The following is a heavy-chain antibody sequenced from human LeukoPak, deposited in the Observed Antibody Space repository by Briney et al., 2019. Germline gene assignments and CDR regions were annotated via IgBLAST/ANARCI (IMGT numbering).Heavy chain of an antibody. Sequence: GRSLRLSCAASGFTFSSYAMHWVRQAPGKGLEWVAVISYDGSNKYYADSVKGRFTISRDNSKNTLYLQMNSLRAEDTAVYYCARGRIVGATFDYWGQGTLVTVSS. D-gene: IGHD1-26*01. CDR1: GFTFSSYA. V-gene: IGHV3-30-3*01. CDR3: ARGRIVGATFDY. CDR2: ISYDGSNK. J-gene: IGHJ4*02.